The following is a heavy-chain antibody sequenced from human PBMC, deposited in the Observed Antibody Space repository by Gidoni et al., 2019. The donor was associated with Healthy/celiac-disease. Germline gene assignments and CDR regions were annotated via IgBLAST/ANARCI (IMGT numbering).Heavy chain of an antibody. CDR3: ARPGYCSGGSCYLGAFDI. Sequence: QVQLQESGPGLVKPSETLSLTCPVPGGSISSYYWSWIRQPPGKGLEWIGYIYYSGSTNYNPSLKSRVTISVDTSKKQFSLKLSSVTAADTAVYYCARPGYCSGGSCYLGAFDIWGQGTMVTVSS. V-gene: IGHV4-59*01. J-gene: IGHJ3*02. CDR1: GGSISSYY. D-gene: IGHD2-15*01. CDR2: IYYSGST.